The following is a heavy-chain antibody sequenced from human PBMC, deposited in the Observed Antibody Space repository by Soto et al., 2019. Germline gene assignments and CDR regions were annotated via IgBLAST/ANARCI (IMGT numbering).Heavy chain of an antibody. V-gene: IGHV3-7*03. CDR3: VRVGRLGGY. J-gene: IGHJ4*02. CDR1: GFTFSSYW. D-gene: IGHD3-16*01. CDR2: IKEDGSGK. Sequence: GGALRLSFTASGFTFSSYWVSLVRQAPGKGLGWVANIKEDGSGKYYVDSVKGRFSISRDNARNSLYLQMNSLRVEDTAVYYCVRVGRLGGYWGQGALVTVSS.